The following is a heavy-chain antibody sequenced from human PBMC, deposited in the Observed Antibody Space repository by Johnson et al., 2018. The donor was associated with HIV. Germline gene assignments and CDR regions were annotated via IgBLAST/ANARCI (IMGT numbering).Heavy chain of an antibody. V-gene: IGHV3-30*03. CDR2: ISYGGTYK. D-gene: IGHD6-19*01. CDR1: GFSFGSYG. J-gene: IGHJ3*02. CDR3: ARDHGWSRGWLFDAFDI. Sequence: QVQLVESGGGVVQPGRSLRVSCAASGFSFGSYGMHWVRQAPGKGLEWVAIISYGGTYKYYADSVKGRFTISRDNAKNSLYLQMNSLRPEDTAVYYCARDHGWSRGWLFDAFDIWGQGTMVTVSS.